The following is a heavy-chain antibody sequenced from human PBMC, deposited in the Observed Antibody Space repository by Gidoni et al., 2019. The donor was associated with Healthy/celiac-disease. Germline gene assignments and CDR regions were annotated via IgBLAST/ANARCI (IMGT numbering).Heavy chain of an antibody. J-gene: IGHJ6*02. V-gene: IGHV3-23*01. D-gene: IGHD6-19*01. CDR3: AKGGIAVAGGNYYYCYGMDV. CDR2: ISGSGGST. Sequence: EVQLLESGGGLVQPGGSLRPSGAASGFTFSSYALSWVRQAPGKGLEWVSAISGSGGSTYYADSVKGRFTISRDNSKNTLYLQMNSLRAEDTAVYYCAKGGIAVAGGNYYYCYGMDVWGQGTTVTVSS. CDR1: GFTFSSYA.